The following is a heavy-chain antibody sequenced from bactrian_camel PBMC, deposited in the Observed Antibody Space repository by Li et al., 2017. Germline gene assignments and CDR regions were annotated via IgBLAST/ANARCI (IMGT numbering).Heavy chain of an antibody. D-gene: IGHD1*01. V-gene: IGHV3S53*01. CDR1: GSTVRDNC. J-gene: IGHJ4*01. Sequence: HVQLVESGGGSVQAGGSLRLSCTNSGSTVRDNCMAWFRQAPGKEREEIAGIESDGSTSHANSMKGRFTISQDNVKKTVYLQMNSLKPEDTAMYYCARGPRVRSGGYCYLESAPYNYWGQGTQVTVS. CDR3: ARGPRVRSGGYCYLESAPYNY. CDR2: IESDGST.